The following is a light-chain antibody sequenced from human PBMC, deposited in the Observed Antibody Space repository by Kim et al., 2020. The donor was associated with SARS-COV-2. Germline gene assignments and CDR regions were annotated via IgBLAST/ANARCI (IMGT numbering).Light chain of an antibody. Sequence: PASISCRSSRSLFDRADGNTYLDWYLQKPGQSPQLLIYTLSYRPSGVPDRFSGSGSGTYFTLKISRVEAEDVGLYYCMQRIEFPYTFGQGTKLEI. CDR2: TLS. V-gene: IGKV2-40*01. CDR3: MQRIEFPYT. CDR1: RSLFDRADGNTY. J-gene: IGKJ2*01.